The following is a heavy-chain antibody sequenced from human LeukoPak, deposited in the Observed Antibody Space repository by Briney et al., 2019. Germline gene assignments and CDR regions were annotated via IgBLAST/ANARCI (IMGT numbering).Heavy chain of an antibody. J-gene: IGHJ4*02. CDR3: ARAVGGLLDY. CDR2: ASSDGATT. V-gene: IGHV3-74*01. D-gene: IGHD2-15*01. CDR1: GFTLSNYW. Sequence: GGSQRLSCAVSGFTLSNYWIHWVRQAPGKRLVWVSLASSDGATTTYADSVKGRFTISRDNVKSTVYLQMSSLRAEDTAVYYCARAVGGLLDYWGQGTLVTVSS.